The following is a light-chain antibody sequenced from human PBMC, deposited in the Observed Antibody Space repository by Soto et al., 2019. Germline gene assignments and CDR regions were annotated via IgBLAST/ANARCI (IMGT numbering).Light chain of an antibody. CDR3: HQHGGSPET. CDR1: QSVSSN. V-gene: IGKV3D-15*02. J-gene: IGKJ1*01. CDR2: GAS. Sequence: EIMMTQSPATLSVSPGERATLSCRASQSVSSNLAWYQQKPGQAPRLLVYGASTRATGIPDRFSGSGSGTEFILTISGLEPEDSGIYHCHQHGGSPETFGQGTKVDI.